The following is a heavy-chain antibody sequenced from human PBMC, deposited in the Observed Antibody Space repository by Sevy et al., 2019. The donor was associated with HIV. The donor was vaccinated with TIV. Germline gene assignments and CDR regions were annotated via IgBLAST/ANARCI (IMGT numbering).Heavy chain of an antibody. CDR3: AKDAGLGELSYYFDY. Sequence: GGSLKISCAASGFTFSSYAMSWVRQAPGKGLEWVSAISGSGGSTYYADSGKGRFTISRDNSKKTLYLQMNSLRADDTAVYYCAKDAGLGELSYYFDYWGQGTLVTVSS. J-gene: IGHJ4*02. V-gene: IGHV3-23*01. CDR1: GFTFSSYA. CDR2: ISGSGGST. D-gene: IGHD3-16*02.